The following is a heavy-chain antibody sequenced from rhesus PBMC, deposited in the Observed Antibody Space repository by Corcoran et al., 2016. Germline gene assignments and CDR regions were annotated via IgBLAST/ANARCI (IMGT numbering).Heavy chain of an antibody. Sequence: QVQLQESGPGLVKPLETLSLTCAVSGGSISSNYWGWIRQAPGKGLEWFVNIYGSDSSTNSNPSLKSRVTLSVDTSKNHLSLKRRSVTAADTAVYYCARRGWDNGRFDVWGPGVLVTVSS. CDR3: ARRGWDNGRFDV. V-gene: IGHV4S11*01. CDR2: IYGSDSST. CDR1: GGSISSNY. D-gene: IGHD1-20*01. J-gene: IGHJ5-1*01.